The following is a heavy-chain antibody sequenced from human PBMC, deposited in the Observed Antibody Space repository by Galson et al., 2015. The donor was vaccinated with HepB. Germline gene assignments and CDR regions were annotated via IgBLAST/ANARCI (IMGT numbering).Heavy chain of an antibody. CDR1: GFTFSSYD. D-gene: IGHD6-25*01. J-gene: IGHJ4*02. Sequence: SLRLSCAASGFTFSSYDMHWVRQATGKGLEWVSAIGTAGDTYYPGSVKGRFTISRENAKNSLYLQMNSLRAGDTAVYYCARAAAGGYFDYWGQGTLVTVSS. CDR3: ARAAAGGYFDY. V-gene: IGHV3-13*01. CDR2: IGTAGDT.